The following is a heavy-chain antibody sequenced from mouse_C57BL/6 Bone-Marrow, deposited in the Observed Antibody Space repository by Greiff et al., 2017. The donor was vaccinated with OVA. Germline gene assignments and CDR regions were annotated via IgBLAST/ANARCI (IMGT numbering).Heavy chain of an antibody. CDR3: ARQKGVDY. V-gene: IGHV5-6*01. Sequence: EVHLVASGGDLVKPGGSLKLSCAASGFTFSSYGMSWVRQTPDKRLEWFATISSGGSYTYYPDSVKGRFTISRDNAKNTLYLQMSSLKSEDTAMYYCARQKGVDYWGQGTSVTVAS. J-gene: IGHJ4*01. CDR2: ISSGGSYT. CDR1: GFTFSSYG.